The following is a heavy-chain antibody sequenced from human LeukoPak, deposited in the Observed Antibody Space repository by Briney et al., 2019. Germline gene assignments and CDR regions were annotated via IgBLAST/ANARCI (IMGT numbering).Heavy chain of an antibody. Sequence: GGSLRLSCAASGFTFSSYSMNWVRQAPGKGLEWVSSISSSSSYIYYADSVKGRFTISRENAKNSLYLQMNSLRAEDTAVYYCARGGYSYGYGHWGQGTLVTVSS. J-gene: IGHJ4*02. CDR3: ARGGYSYGYGH. D-gene: IGHD5-18*01. CDR2: ISSSSSYI. V-gene: IGHV3-21*01. CDR1: GFTFSSYS.